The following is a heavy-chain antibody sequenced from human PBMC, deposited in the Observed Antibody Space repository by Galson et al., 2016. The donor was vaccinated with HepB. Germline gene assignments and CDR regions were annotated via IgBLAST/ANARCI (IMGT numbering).Heavy chain of an antibody. J-gene: IGHJ4*02. Sequence: TLSLTCTVSGGSISSGGYYWSWIRQHPGKGLEWIGYIYYSGSTYYNPSLKSRVTISVDTSKNQFSLTLGSVTAADPAVYYCARAPRAVAGSCKLFDYWGQGTLVTVSS. D-gene: IGHD6-19*01. CDR2: IYYSGST. V-gene: IGHV4-31*03. CDR1: GGSISSGGYY. CDR3: ARAPRAVAGSCKLFDY.